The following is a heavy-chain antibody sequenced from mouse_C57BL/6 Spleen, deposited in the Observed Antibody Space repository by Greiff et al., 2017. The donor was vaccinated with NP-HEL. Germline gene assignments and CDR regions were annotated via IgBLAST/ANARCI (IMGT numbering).Heavy chain of an antibody. CDR1: GFTFSSYA. D-gene: IGHD2-1*01. J-gene: IGHJ3*01. CDR2: ISSGGDYI. V-gene: IGHV5-9-1*02. CDR3: TGGNYEEEFAY. Sequence: EVQVVESGEGLVKPGGSLKLSCAASGFTFSSYAMSWVRQTPEKRLEWVAYISSGGDYIYYADTVKGRFTISRDNARNTLYLQMSSLKSEDTAMYYCTGGNYEEEFAYWGQGTLVTVSA.